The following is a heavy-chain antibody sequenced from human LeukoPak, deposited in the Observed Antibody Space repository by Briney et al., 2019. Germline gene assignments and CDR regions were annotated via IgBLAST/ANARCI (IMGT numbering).Heavy chain of an antibody. CDR3: ARQWLGYYFDY. D-gene: IGHD6-19*01. CDR2: IKQDGSEK. J-gene: IGHJ4*02. CDR1: GFTFSSYW. Sequence: GGSLRLSCAASGFTFSSYWMSWVRQAPGKGLEWVANIKQDGSEKYYVDSVKGRFTISRDNAKNLLYLQMNSLRAEDTAVYYCARQWLGYYFDYWGQGTLVTVSS. V-gene: IGHV3-7*01.